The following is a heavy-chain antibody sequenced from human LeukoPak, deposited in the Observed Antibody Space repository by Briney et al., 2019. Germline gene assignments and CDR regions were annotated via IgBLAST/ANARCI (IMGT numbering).Heavy chain of an antibody. CDR3: ARGANWGPGDAFDI. J-gene: IGHJ3*02. V-gene: IGHV4-34*01. Sequence: SETLSLTCTVSGGSTSSDYWSWIRQPPGKGLEWIGEINHSGSTNYNPSLKSRVTISVDTSKNQFSLKLSSVTAADTAVYYCARGANWGPGDAFDIWGQGAMVTVSS. CDR1: GGSTSSDY. CDR2: INHSGST. D-gene: IGHD7-27*01.